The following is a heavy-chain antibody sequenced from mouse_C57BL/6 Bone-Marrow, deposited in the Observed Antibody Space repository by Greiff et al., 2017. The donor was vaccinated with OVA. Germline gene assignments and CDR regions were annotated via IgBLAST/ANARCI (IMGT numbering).Heavy chain of an antibody. J-gene: IGHJ3*01. CDR2: ISSGGDYI. V-gene: IGHV5-9-1*02. Sequence: EVKLVESGEGLVKPGGSLKLSCAASGFTFSSYAMSWVRQTPEKRLEWVAYISSGGDYIYYADTVKGRFTISRDNARNTLYLQMSSLKSEDTAMYYCTRARYYGSSSWFAYWGQGTLVTVSA. CDR1: GFTFSSYA. D-gene: IGHD1-1*01. CDR3: TRARYYGSSSWFAY.